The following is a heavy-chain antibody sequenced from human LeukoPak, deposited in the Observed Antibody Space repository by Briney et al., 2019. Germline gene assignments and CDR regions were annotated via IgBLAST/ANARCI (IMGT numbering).Heavy chain of an antibody. J-gene: IGHJ4*02. CDR1: GYTFIRYS. Sequence: ASVKVSCTASGYTFIRYSIHWVRQAPGQGLEWMGILNPGGGSATYAQRFQGRVTMTRDTPTSTVYMELSGLKSEDTAVYYCARDMVPASVNYFDYWGQGTLITVSS. V-gene: IGHV1-46*01. CDR2: LNPGGGSA. CDR3: ARDMVPASVNYFDY. D-gene: IGHD3-10*01.